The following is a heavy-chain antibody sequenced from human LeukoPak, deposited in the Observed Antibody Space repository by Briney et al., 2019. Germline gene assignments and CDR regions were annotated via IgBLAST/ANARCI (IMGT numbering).Heavy chain of an antibody. J-gene: IGHJ5*02. CDR2: IYYSGST. D-gene: IGHD6-13*01. V-gene: IGHV4-39*01. Sequence: KPSETLSLTCTVSGGSISSSSYYWGWIRQPPGKGLEWIGSIYYSGSTYYNPSLKSRVTISVDTSKNQFSLKLSSVTAADTAVYYCARHFAGTLYNWFDPWGQGTLVTVSS. CDR3: ARHFAGTLYNWFDP. CDR1: GGSISSSSYY.